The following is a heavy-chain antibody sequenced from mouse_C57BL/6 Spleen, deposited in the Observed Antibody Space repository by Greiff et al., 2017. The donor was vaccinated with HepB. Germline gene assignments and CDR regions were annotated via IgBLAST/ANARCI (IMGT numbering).Heavy chain of an antibody. J-gene: IGHJ3*01. Sequence: VQLQQPGAELVMPGASVKLSCKASGYTFTSYWMHWVKQRPGQGLEWIGEIDPSDSYTNYNQKFKGKSTLTVDKSSSTAYMQLSSLTSEDSAVYYCARSKLRLGFAYWGQGTLVTVSA. D-gene: IGHD3-2*02. CDR1: GYTFTSYW. CDR3: ARSKLRLGFAY. V-gene: IGHV1-69*01. CDR2: IDPSDSYT.